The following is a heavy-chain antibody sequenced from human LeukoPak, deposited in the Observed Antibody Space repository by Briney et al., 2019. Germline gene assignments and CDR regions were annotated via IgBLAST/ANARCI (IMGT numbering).Heavy chain of an antibody. Sequence: SETLSLTCTVSGGSISSSSYYWGWIRQPPGKGLEWIGSIYYSGSTYYNPSLKSRVTISVDTSKNQFSLKLSSVTAADTAVYYCAGSYSEAFDIWGQGTMVTVSS. CDR1: GGSISSSSYY. D-gene: IGHD1-26*01. V-gene: IGHV4-39*07. CDR3: AGSYSEAFDI. CDR2: IYYSGST. J-gene: IGHJ3*02.